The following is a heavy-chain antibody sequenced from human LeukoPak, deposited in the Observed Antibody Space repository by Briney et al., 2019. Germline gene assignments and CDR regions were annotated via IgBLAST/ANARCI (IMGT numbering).Heavy chain of an antibody. CDR3: ASESDYYYYGMDV. CDR1: GFTFSSYA. Sequence: PGGSLRLSCAASGFTFSSYAMSWVRQAPGKGLEWVSVIYSGGSTYYADSVKGRFTISRDNSKNTLYLQMNSLRAEDTAVYYCASESDYYYYGMDVWGQGTTVTVSS. J-gene: IGHJ6*02. CDR2: IYSGGST. V-gene: IGHV3-53*01.